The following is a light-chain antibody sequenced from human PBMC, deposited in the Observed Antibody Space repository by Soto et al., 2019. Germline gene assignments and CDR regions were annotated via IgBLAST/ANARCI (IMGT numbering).Light chain of an antibody. V-gene: IGKV1-5*01. Sequence: DIPMTQSPSTLSASIGDRVTLTCRASQSIRNSLSWYQQKPGQAPRLLIFDASRLESGVPSRLSGSGSGTEFTLTISSLQPDDLATYYCQQYSSYSLTFGQGTKVEFK. CDR2: DAS. J-gene: IGKJ1*01. CDR3: QQYSSYSLT. CDR1: QSIRNS.